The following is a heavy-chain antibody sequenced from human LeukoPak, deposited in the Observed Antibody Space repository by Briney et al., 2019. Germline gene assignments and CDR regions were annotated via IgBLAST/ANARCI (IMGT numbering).Heavy chain of an antibody. V-gene: IGHV4-34*01. CDR2: INHSGST. D-gene: IGHD3-10*01. Sequence: PSETLSLTCAVYGGSFSGYYWSWIRQPPGKGLEWIGEINHSGSTNYNPSLKSRVTISVDTSENQFSLKLSSVTAADTAVYYCARGAYYYGSGSYRSQGYWGQGTLVTVSS. J-gene: IGHJ4*02. CDR3: ARGAYYYGSGSYRSQGY. CDR1: GGSFSGYY.